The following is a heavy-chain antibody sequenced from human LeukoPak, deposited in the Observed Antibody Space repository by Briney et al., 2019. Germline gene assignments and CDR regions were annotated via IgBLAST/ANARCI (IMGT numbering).Heavy chain of an antibody. V-gene: IGHV3-21*01. Sequence: PGGSLRLSRAASGFTFSSYSMNWVRQAPGKGLEWVSSISSSSSYIYYADSVKGRFTISRDNAKNSLYLQMNSLRAEDTAVYYCARDGPYYDSSGYPDYWGQGTLVTVSS. CDR2: ISSSSSYI. D-gene: IGHD3-22*01. J-gene: IGHJ4*02. CDR1: GFTFSSYS. CDR3: ARDGPYYDSSGYPDY.